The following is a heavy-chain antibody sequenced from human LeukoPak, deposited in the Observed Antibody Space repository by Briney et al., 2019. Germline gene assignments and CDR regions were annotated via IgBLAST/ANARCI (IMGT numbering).Heavy chain of an antibody. D-gene: IGHD6-13*01. Sequence: TGGSLRLSCAASGFTFDSYSMNWVRQAPGKGLEWVAYISSGSGTIYYADSVKGRFTISRDNSKNEVYLQMNSLRVDDTGIYYCAREQAGTSGWYTLDYWGQGTVVTVSS. V-gene: IGHV3-48*01. CDR1: GFTFDSYS. J-gene: IGHJ4*02. CDR3: AREQAGTSGWYTLDY. CDR2: ISSGSGTI.